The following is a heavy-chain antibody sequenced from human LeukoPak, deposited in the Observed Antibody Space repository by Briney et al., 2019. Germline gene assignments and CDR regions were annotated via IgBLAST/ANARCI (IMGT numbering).Heavy chain of an antibody. D-gene: IGHD3-3*01. Sequence: ASVKVSCKASGYTFTSYDISWVRQAPGQGLEWMGWISAYNGNTNYAQKLQGRVTMTTDTSTSTAYMELRSLRSDDTAVYYCARESIYYDFWSGPTNYYYYGMDVWGQGTTVTVSS. CDR1: GYTFTSYD. CDR2: ISAYNGNT. V-gene: IGHV1-18*01. J-gene: IGHJ6*02. CDR3: ARESIYYDFWSGPTNYYYYGMDV.